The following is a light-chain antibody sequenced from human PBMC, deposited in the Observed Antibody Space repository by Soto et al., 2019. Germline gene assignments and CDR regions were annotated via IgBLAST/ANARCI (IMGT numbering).Light chain of an antibody. V-gene: IGKV3-11*01. CDR3: QQRSNWPPGGT. CDR2: DAS. Sequence: IVMTQSPATLSVSPGERATLSFRASQSVSSYLAWYQQKPGQAPRLLIYDASNRATGIPARFSGSGSGTDFTLTISSLEPEDFAVYYCQQRSNWPPGGTFGQGTKVDIK. J-gene: IGKJ1*01. CDR1: QSVSSY.